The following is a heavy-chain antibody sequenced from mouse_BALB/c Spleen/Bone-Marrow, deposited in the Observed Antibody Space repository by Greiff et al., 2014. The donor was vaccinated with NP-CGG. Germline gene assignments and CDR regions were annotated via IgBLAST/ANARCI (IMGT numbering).Heavy chain of an antibody. CDR2: IDPANGNT. CDR1: GFNIKDTY. V-gene: IGHV14-3*02. CDR3: ARHYGYERDFDY. D-gene: IGHD1-2*01. Sequence: VQLQQPGAELVKPGASVKLSCTASGFNIKDTYMHWVKQRPEQGLEWIGKIDPANGNTKYDPKFQGKATITADTSSNTVYLQLSSLTSEDTAVYYCARHYGYERDFDYWGQGTTLTVSS. J-gene: IGHJ2*01.